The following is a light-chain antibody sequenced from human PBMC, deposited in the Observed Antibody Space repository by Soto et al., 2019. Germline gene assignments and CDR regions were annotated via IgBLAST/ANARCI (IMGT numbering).Light chain of an antibody. CDR1: SSNIGNNY. CDR2: ENN. V-gene: IGLV1-51*02. Sequence: SALTQPPSVSAAPGQKVTISCSGSSSNIGNNYVSWYQQLPGTAPKLLIYENNKRPSGIPDRFSGSKSGTSATLGITGLQTGDEADYYCGTWDSSLSAGVFGTGTKFTVL. J-gene: IGLJ1*01. CDR3: GTWDSSLSAGV.